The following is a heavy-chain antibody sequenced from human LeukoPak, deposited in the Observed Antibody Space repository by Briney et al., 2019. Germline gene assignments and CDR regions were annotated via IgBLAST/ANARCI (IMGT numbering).Heavy chain of an antibody. CDR3: ARGQLLLEGYFYYLDV. J-gene: IGHJ6*03. D-gene: IGHD2-2*01. CDR2: IKQDGSEK. V-gene: IGHV3-7*01. CDR1: GFTFSSYW. Sequence: GGSLRLSCAASGFTFSSYWMSWVRRAPGKGLEWVANIKQDGSEKYYVDSVKGRFTTSRDNSKNTLYLQMNSLRGEDTAVYYCARGQLLLEGYFYYLDVWGKGTTVTVSS.